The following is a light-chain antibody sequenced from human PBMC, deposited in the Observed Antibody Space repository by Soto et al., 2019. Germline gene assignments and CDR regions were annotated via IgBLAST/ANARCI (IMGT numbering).Light chain of an antibody. J-gene: IGKJ4*01. Sequence: EIVLTQSPGTLPLSPGERATLSCSASQTVRTNYVAWFQHKPGQAPRLLIYGASSRATGIPDRFSGSGSGTDFTLTTDRLEPEDCAVYFCQQDSDSPLSFGGGTKVEIK. CDR1: QTVRTNY. CDR3: QQDSDSPLS. V-gene: IGKV3-20*01. CDR2: GAS.